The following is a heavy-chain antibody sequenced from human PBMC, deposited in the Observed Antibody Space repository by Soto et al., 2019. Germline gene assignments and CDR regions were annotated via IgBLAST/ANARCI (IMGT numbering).Heavy chain of an antibody. CDR1: GYTFTGYY. CDR2: INPNSGGT. Sequence: ASVTVSCKASGYTFTGYYMHWVRQAPGQGLEWMGWINPNSGGTNYAQKFQGWVTMTRDTSISTAYMELSRLRSDDTAVYYCARGVFGYCSGGSCYGGGYFDYWGQGTLVTVSS. D-gene: IGHD2-15*01. J-gene: IGHJ4*02. CDR3: ARGVFGYCSGGSCYGGGYFDY. V-gene: IGHV1-2*04.